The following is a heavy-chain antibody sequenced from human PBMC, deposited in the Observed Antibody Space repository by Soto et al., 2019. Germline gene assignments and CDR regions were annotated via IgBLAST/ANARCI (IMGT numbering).Heavy chain of an antibody. D-gene: IGHD6-19*01. Sequence: PWGSLRLSCAASGFTFKESAINCGRHSPGKWLEWVASISDTGASTWYAESVRGRLSISRDNSKNTLYLQMNGLRGEDTAVYYCAKGRGSGWAWYFDNWGQGTLVTVSS. CDR1: GFTFKESA. J-gene: IGHJ4*02. CDR3: AKGRGSGWAWYFDN. CDR2: ISDTGAST. V-gene: IGHV3-23*01.